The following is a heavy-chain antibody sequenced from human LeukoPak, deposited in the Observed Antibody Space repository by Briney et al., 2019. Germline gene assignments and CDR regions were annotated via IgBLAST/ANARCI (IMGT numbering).Heavy chain of an antibody. D-gene: IGHD3-10*01. CDR2: IKQDGSEK. J-gene: IGHJ6*03. CDR1: GFTFSNYW. Sequence: PGGSLRLSCAASGFTFSNYWMSWVRQAPGKGLEWVANIKQDGSEKYYVDSVKGRFTISRDNAKNSLYLQMNSLRAEDTAVYYCARGVRYYYYYMDVWGKGTTVTVSS. V-gene: IGHV3-7*01. CDR3: ARGVRYYYYYMDV.